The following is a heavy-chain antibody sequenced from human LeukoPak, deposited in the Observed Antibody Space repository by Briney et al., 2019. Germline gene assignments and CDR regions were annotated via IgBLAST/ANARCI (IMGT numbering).Heavy chain of an antibody. D-gene: IGHD4-17*01. J-gene: IGHJ4*02. CDR2: IRYDGSNK. V-gene: IGHV3-30*02. Sequence: GGSLRLSCAASGFTFSSYGMHWVRQAPGKGLEWVAFIRYDGSNKYYADSVKGRFTISRDNSKNTLYLQMNSLRAEDTAVYYCAKAAREDYTVTTFIDYWGQGTLVTVSS. CDR1: GFTFSSYG. CDR3: AKAAREDYTVTTFIDY.